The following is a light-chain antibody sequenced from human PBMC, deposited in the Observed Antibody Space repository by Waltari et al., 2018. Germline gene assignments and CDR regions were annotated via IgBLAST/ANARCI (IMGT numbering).Light chain of an antibody. CDR3: SSFTRTNSWV. CDR1: SSDVGGYNY. Sequence: HSALAQPASVSGSPGQSITISCTGTSSDVGGYNYVSWYQQHPGKAPRLMIYDVNNRPSGVSNRFSGSKSGNTASLTTSGLQAEDEADYYCSSFTRTNSWVFGGGTKLTVL. CDR2: DVN. J-gene: IGLJ3*02. V-gene: IGLV2-14*03.